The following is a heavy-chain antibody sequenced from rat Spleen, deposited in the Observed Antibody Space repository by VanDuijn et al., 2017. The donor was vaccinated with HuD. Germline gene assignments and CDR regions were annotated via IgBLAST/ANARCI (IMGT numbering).Heavy chain of an antibody. V-gene: IGHV5-31*01. CDR3: ARHGRGERTYYYVMDV. CDR2: ITKDGRST. CDR1: GFTFNNYW. J-gene: IGHJ4*01. D-gene: IGHD4-3*01. Sequence: EVQLVESGGGLVQPGTSLKLSCVTSGFTFNNYWLSWVRQTPGKGLDWVASITKDGRSTFYRDSVRDRFTISRDNAKSILYLQMDNLKSEDTATYYCARHGRGERTYYYVMDVWGQGASVTVSS.